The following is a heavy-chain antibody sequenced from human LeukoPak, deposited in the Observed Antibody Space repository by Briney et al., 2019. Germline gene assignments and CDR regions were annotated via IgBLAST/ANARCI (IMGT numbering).Heavy chain of an antibody. CDR3: ATHNDFWSGYYAYYFDY. J-gene: IGHJ4*02. D-gene: IGHD3-3*01. V-gene: IGHV4-38-2*01. CDR1: GYSISSGYY. Sequence: SETLSLTCAVSGYSISSGYYWGWIRQPPGKGLEWIGSIYHSGSTYYNPSLKSRVTISVDTSKNQCSLKLSSVTAADTAVYYCATHNDFWSGYYAYYFDYWGQGTLVTVSS. CDR2: IYHSGST.